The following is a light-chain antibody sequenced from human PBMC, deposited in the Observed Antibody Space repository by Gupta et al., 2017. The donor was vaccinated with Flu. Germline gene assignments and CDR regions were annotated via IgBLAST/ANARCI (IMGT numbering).Light chain of an antibody. V-gene: IGKV2-30*01. Sequence: TQSPLSLPVTLGQTASISCKSSEGRVCVDGYTYLHWVHQRPGQSPRRLIYKGSNRDYGVPDRFSGSGSGTEFTLKISRVEADDVGTYYCRHDVRWPRTFGQGTKVEI. J-gene: IGKJ1*01. CDR2: KGS. CDR1: EGRVCVDGYTY. CDR3: RHDVRWPRT.